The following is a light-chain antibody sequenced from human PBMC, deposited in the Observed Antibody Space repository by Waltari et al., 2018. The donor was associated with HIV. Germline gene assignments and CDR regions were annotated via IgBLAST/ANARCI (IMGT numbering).Light chain of an antibody. V-gene: IGKV1-5*03. CDR2: KAS. Sequence: DIQMTQSPSTLTASVGDRVTITFRASESISSWLAWYQQKPGKAPKLLIYKASSLESGVPSRFSGSASGTEFSLTISSLQPDDFATYYCQQYHTNPYTFGQGTKMEI. CDR1: ESISSW. CDR3: QQYHTNPYT. J-gene: IGKJ2*01.